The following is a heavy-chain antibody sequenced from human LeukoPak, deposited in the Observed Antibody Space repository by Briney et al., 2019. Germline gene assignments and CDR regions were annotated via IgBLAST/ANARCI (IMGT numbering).Heavy chain of an antibody. CDR1: GGSISSGGYS. D-gene: IGHD3-10*01. J-gene: IGHJ4*02. CDR2: IYHSGST. V-gene: IGHV4-30-2*01. CDR3: ARGLIRDYYGSGSYGPDFDY. Sequence: SETLSLTCAVSGGSISSGGYSWSWIRQPPGKGLEWIGYIYHSGSTYYNPPLKSRVTISVDTSKNQFSLKLSSVTAADTAVYYCARGLIRDYYGSGSYGPDFDYWGQGTLVTVSS.